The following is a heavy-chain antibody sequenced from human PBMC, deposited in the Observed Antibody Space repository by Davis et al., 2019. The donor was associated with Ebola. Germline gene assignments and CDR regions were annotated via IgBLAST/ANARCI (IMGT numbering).Heavy chain of an antibody. J-gene: IGHJ6*02. CDR1: GLTFSSYS. Sequence: GESLKISCAASGLTFSSYSMNWVRQAPGKGLEWVSSISSSSSYIYYADSVKGRFTISRDNAKNSLYLQMNSLRAEDTAVYYCARGDLVVTHGGMDVWGQGTTVTVSS. V-gene: IGHV3-21*01. CDR3: ARGDLVVTHGGMDV. D-gene: IGHD2-21*02. CDR2: ISSSSSYI.